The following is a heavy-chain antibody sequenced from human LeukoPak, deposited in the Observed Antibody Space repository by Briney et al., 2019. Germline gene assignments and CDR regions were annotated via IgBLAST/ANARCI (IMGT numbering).Heavy chain of an antibody. V-gene: IGHV4-39*01. CDR3: ARIGVYDILTGYFAFDP. CDR1: GGSISSSNYY. D-gene: IGHD3-9*01. Sequence: PSETLSLTCTVSGGSISSSNYYWGWLRQPPGKGLECIGSIYYSGSTYYNPSLKSRVTISVDTSKNQFSLKLSSVTAADTAVYYCARIGVYDILTGYFAFDPWGQGTLVTVSS. CDR2: IYYSGST. J-gene: IGHJ5*02.